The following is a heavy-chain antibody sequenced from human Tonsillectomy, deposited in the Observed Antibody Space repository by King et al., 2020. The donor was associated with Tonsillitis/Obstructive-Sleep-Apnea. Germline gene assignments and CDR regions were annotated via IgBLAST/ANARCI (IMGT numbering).Heavy chain of an antibody. Sequence: QVQLQESGPGLVKPSETLSLTCTVSAGSISSYYWSWIRQPPGKGLEWIGYIDYSGSTNYNPSLKSRVTISVDTSKNQFSPKLSSVTAADTAVFYCAREALDAFDIWGQGTMVTVSS. CDR2: IDYSGST. V-gene: IGHV4-59*01. CDR3: AREALDAFDI. CDR1: AGSISSYY. J-gene: IGHJ3*02.